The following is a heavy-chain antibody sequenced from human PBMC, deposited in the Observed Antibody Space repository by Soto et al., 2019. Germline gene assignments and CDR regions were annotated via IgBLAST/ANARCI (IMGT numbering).Heavy chain of an antibody. J-gene: IGHJ4*02. CDR1: GFTVRGSY. V-gene: IGHV3-53*01. CDR3: AKDRQPDGIWTFDS. CDR2: ITGGGAT. Sequence: GGSLRLSCAASGFTVRGSYMSWVRQAPGKGLEWVSAITGGGATFSADSVTGRFIISRDNSKNTLYLQMRSLRVEDTALYFCAKDRQPDGIWTFDSWGQGTLVTVSS. D-gene: IGHD3-9*01.